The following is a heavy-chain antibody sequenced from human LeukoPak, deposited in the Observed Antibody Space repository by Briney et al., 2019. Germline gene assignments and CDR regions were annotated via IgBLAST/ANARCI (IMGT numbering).Heavy chain of an antibody. V-gene: IGHV4-59*01. D-gene: IGHD6-13*01. CDR1: GGSFSGYY. CDR2: IYYSGST. CDR3: ARSSRGAAAGSDY. Sequence: SETLSLTCAVYGGSFSGYYWSWIRQPPGKGLEWIGYIYYSGSTNYNPSLKSRVTISVDTSKNQFSLKLTSVTAADTAVYYCARSSRGAAAGSDYWGQGTLVTVSS. J-gene: IGHJ4*02.